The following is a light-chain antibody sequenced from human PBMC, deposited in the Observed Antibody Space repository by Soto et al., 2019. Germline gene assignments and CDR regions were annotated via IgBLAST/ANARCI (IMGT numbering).Light chain of an antibody. CDR3: QQYGRSPLVT. Sequence: EIVVTQSPGTLSLSPGERATLSCRASQSVSSSYLAWYQQKPGQAPRLLIYGASSRATGIPDRFSGSGSGTDFTLTISRREPEDFAVYYCQQYGRSPLVTFGQGTRLEIK. V-gene: IGKV3-20*01. CDR1: QSVSSSY. CDR2: GAS. J-gene: IGKJ5*01.